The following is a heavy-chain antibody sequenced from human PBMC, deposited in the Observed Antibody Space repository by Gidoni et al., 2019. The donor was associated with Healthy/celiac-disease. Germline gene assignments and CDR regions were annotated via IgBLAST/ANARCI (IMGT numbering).Heavy chain of an antibody. J-gene: IGHJ6*02. CDR2: IYYSGST. CDR3: ARDKKHTAGMDV. CDR1: GGSIRSGGYY. D-gene: IGHD5-18*01. Sequence: QVQLQESGPGLVKPSQTLSLPCTVPGGSIRSGGYYWSWIRQHPGKGLEWIGYIYYSGSTYYNPSLKSRVTISVDTSKNQFSLKLSSVTAADTAVYYCARDKKHTAGMDVWGQGTTVTVSS. V-gene: IGHV4-31*03.